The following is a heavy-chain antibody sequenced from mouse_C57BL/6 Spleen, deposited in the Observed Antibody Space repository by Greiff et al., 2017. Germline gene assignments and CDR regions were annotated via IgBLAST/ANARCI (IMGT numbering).Heavy chain of an antibody. CDR2: INPNNGGT. J-gene: IGHJ3*01. D-gene: IGHD2-4*01. V-gene: IGHV1-18*01. Sequence: EVQLQHSGPELVKPGASVKIPCKASGYTFTDYNMDWVQQSHGKSLEWIGDINPNNGGTIYNQKFKGKATLTVDKSSSTAYMELRSLTSEDTAVYYCARPLYYDYDAVPFAYWGQGTLVTVSA. CDR1: GYTFTDYN. CDR3: ARPLYYDYDAVPFAY.